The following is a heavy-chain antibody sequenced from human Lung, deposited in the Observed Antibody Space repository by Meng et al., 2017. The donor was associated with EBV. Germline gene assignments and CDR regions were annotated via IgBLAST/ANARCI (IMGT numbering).Heavy chain of an antibody. CDR1: GDSMTIVNW. J-gene: IGHJ4*01. CDR3: AIGTASYGPFDN. D-gene: IGHD4-17*01. V-gene: IGHV4-4*02. Sequence: QMQRQESGPGLGTPSGPLALTCTVSGDSMTIVNWGAWGRQSPGKGLEWIGEIHLTGRTTYNPSLESRVTLSVDKSKNSFSLQVTSVTAADTAVYYCAIGTASYGPFDNWSQGTLVTVSS. CDR2: IHLTGRT.